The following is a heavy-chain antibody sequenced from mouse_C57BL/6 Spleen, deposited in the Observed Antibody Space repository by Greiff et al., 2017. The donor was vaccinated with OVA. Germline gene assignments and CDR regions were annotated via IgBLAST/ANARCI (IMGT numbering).Heavy chain of an antibody. CDR1: GFSLTSYG. CDR2: IWSDGST. V-gene: IGHV2-6-1*01. J-gene: IGHJ3*01. D-gene: IGHD2-2*01. Sequence: QVQLQQSGPGLVAPSQSLSITCTVSGFSLTSYGVHWVRQPPGKGLEWLVVIWSDGSTTYNSALKSRLSISKDNSKSQVFLKMHSLQTGDTAMYYCARHEVCYGYDEVFGLGLAYWGQGTLVTVSA. CDR3: ARHEVCYGYDEVFGLGLAY.